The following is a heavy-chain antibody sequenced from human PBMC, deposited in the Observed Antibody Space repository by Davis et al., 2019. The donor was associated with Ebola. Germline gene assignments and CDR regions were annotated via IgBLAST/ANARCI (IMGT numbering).Heavy chain of an antibody. CDR2: ISSDGTNK. CDR3: ARKAGKTVTGDWFDP. D-gene: IGHD4-11*01. J-gene: IGHJ5*02. CDR1: GFTFITYA. V-gene: IGHV3-30-3*01. Sequence: PGGSLRLSCAASGFTFITYAMHWVRQAPGKGLEWVAVISSDGTNKYYADSVKGRFTSSRDNSKKTLHLQMNSLRAEETAVYYCARKAGKTVTGDWFDPWVQGILVTVSS.